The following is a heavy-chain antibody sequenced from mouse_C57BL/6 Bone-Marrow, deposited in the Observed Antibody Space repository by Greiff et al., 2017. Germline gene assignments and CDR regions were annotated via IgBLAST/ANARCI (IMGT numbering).Heavy chain of an antibody. Sequence: VQLQQSGAELVKPGASVKISCKASGYAFSSYWMNWVKPRPGKGLEWIGQIYPGDGDTNYNGKFKGKATLTADKSSSTAYMQLSSLTSEDSAVYFCARGDGSSYDYFDYWGQGTTLTVSS. D-gene: IGHD1-1*01. CDR2: IYPGDGDT. CDR1: GYAFSSYW. CDR3: ARGDGSSYDYFDY. V-gene: IGHV1-80*01. J-gene: IGHJ2*01.